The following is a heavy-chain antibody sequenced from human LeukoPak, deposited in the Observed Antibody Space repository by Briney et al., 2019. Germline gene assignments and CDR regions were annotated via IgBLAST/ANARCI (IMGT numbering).Heavy chain of an antibody. CDR2: IYTSGST. Sequence: PSETLSLTCIVSGGSISSSSYYWGWIRQPAGKGLEWIGRIYTSGSTNYNPSLKSRVTISVDTSKNQFSLKLSSVTAADTAVYYCARGPSYSRSTGNFDYWGQGTLVTVSS. D-gene: IGHD1-1*01. V-gene: IGHV4-61*02. J-gene: IGHJ4*02. CDR1: GGSISSSSYY. CDR3: ARGPSYSRSTGNFDY.